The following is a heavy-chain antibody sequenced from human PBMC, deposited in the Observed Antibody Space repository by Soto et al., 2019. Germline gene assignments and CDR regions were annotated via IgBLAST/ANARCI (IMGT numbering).Heavy chain of an antibody. D-gene: IGHD6-19*01. J-gene: IGHJ4*02. V-gene: IGHV3-23*01. CDR1: GFTFGNYA. CDR2: ITASGGST. Sequence: EVQLLESGGGLVQPGGSLRRSCAASGFTFGNYAMSWVRQAPGKGLEWVSAITASGGSTYYADSVKGRLTISRDNSKNTLYLQMNSLRAEDTAVYYCAKDRGGSGWRFDYWGQGTLVTVSS. CDR3: AKDRGGSGWRFDY.